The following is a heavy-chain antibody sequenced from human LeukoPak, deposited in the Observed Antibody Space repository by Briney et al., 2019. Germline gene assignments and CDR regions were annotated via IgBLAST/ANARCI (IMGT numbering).Heavy chain of an antibody. Sequence: SETLSLTCTVSGGSISSYYWSWIRQPPGKGLEWIGYIYYSGSTNYNPSLKSRVTISVDTSKNQFSLKLSSVTAADTAVYYCARDISRNWFDPWGRGTLVTVSS. V-gene: IGHV4-59*01. CDR3: ARDISRNWFDP. D-gene: IGHD3-3*02. CDR1: GGSISSYY. J-gene: IGHJ5*02. CDR2: IYYSGST.